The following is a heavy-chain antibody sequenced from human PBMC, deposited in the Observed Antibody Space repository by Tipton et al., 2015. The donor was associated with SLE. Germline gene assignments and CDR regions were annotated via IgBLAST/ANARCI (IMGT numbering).Heavy chain of an antibody. CDR3: AGSISWSPNWLDP. CDR1: GGSISSDGYF. D-gene: IGHD2-2*01. Sequence: TLSLTCTVSGGSISSDGYFWSWIRQHPGKGLEWIGYIHHFGTTYYNPSLKSRVTISIDTSKNQFSLSLSSVTAADTAVYYCAGSISWSPNWLDPWGLGTLVTVSS. CDR2: IHHFGTT. J-gene: IGHJ5*02. V-gene: IGHV4-30-2*02.